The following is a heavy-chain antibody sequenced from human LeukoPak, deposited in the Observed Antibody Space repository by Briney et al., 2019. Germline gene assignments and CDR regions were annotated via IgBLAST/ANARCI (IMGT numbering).Heavy chain of an antibody. Sequence: GGSLRLSCAASGFIFNSYAMHWVRQAPGRGLEYVSAITSNGGSTFYANSVKGRFTIPRDNSKNTLFLQMGSLRAEDMAVYYCTRDYGDYYFDYWGQGTLVTVSS. CDR1: GFIFNSYA. V-gene: IGHV3-64*01. J-gene: IGHJ4*02. CDR2: ITSNGGST. D-gene: IGHD4-17*01. CDR3: TRDYGDYYFDY.